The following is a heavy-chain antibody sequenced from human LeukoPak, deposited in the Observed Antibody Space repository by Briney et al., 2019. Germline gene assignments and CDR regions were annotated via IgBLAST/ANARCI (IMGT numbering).Heavy chain of an antibody. CDR1: GFTFSSYA. CDR2: ISGSDGST. V-gene: IGHV3-23*01. D-gene: IGHD2-21*02. J-gene: IGHJ4*02. CDR3: EKDLGGSGDYRPY. Sequence: GGSLRLSCAASGFTFSSYAMSWVRQAPGKGLEWVLAISGSDGSTYYADSVKGRFTISRDNSKNTLYLQMNSLSAEDTAVYYCEKDLGGSGDYRPYWGQGSVVTVSS.